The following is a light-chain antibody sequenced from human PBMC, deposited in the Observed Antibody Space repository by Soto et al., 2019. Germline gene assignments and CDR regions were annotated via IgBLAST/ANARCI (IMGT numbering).Light chain of an antibody. CDR2: DVI. V-gene: IGLV2-11*01. CDR1: SSDVGTYTY. J-gene: IGLJ1*01. Sequence: QSVLTQPRSVSGSPGQSVTRSCTGTSSDVGTYTYVSWYQQHPGKAPKLIIYDVIKRPSGVPDRFSGSKSGNTASLTISGLQAEDEADYYCCSYAGSYTHVFGTGTKVTVL. CDR3: CSYAGSYTHV.